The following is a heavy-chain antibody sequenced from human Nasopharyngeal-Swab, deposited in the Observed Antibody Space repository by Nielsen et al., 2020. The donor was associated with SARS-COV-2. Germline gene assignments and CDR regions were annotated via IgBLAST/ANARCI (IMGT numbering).Heavy chain of an antibody. D-gene: IGHD6-13*01. CDR3: ASEPGGMAAPGKHFDP. J-gene: IGHJ5*02. V-gene: IGHV1-46*01. CDR1: GFTFSHYF. CDR2: IPPSGGAT. Sequence: ASVKVSCKASGFTFSHYFMHWVRQAPGQGLEWMGVIPPSGGATNYARTFRGRVTMTRDPSTSTVYLDLSSLKSEDTAVYFCASEPGGMAAPGKHFDPWGQGTLVTVSS.